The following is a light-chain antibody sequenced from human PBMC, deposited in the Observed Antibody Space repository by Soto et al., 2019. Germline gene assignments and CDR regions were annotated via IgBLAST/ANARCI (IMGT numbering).Light chain of an antibody. J-gene: IGLJ1*01. CDR1: SSEVGAYNY. CDR3: CSYTSSSSLV. V-gene: IGLV2-14*03. CDR2: DVT. Sequence: QFSLTQTASGAGASWKSDTISLTGNSSEVGAYNYVSWYQQYPGKAPKLMIYDVTSRPSGVSYRFSGSKSGNAASLTISGLQAEDEADYYCCSYTSSSSLVFGTGTKVTVL.